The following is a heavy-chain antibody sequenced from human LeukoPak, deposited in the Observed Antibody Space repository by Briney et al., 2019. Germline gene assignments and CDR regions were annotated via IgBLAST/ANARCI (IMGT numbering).Heavy chain of an antibody. CDR2: IYTSGST. CDR3: ARGPVWDFWSGYPGRDAFDI. CDR1: GGSISSYY. Sequence: SETLSLTCTVSGGSISSYYWSWIRQPAGKGLEWIGRIYTSGSTNYNPSLRSRVTMSVDTSKNQFSLKLSSVTAADTAVYYCARGPVWDFWSGYPGRDAFDIWGQGTMVTVSS. J-gene: IGHJ3*02. V-gene: IGHV4-4*07. D-gene: IGHD3-3*01.